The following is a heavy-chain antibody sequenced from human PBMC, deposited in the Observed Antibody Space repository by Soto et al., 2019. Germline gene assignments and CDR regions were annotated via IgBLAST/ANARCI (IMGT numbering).Heavy chain of an antibody. CDR2: IYFSGST. J-gene: IGHJ4*02. Sequence: PSETLSLTCTVSGGSISSYYWSWIRQPPGKGLEWIGYIYFSGSTNYNPSLKSQVTISLDTSKNHFSLKLSPVTAADTAVYYCASYSPTRSFDYRGQGTLVTVSS. CDR3: ASYSPTRSFDY. D-gene: IGHD2-15*01. CDR1: GGSISSYY. V-gene: IGHV4-59*08.